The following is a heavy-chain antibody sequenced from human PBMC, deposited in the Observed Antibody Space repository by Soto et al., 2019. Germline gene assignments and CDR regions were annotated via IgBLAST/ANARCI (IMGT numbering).Heavy chain of an antibody. D-gene: IGHD2-15*01. J-gene: IGHJ5*02. CDR2: INAGNGNT. CDR1: GYTFTSYA. CDR3: GKTGFCSGGSCSQGWIDP. V-gene: IGHV1-3*01. Sequence: ASVKVSCKASGYTFTSYAMHWVRQAPGQRLEWMGWINAGNGNTKYAQKLRGRVTITADESTRTAYMELSSLSSDDTAVYYCGKTGFCSGGSCSQGWIDPWGQGTLVTVSS.